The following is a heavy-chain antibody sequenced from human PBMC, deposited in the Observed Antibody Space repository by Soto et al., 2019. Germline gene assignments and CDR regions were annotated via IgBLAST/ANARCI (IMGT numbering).Heavy chain of an antibody. V-gene: IGHV3-23*01. Sequence: PGGSLRLSCAASGFTFGRYAMGWVRQAPGKGLEWVSVISGSGGNIHYADSVKGRFTISRDNSKNTLYLQMNSLRVEDTAVYNCATQDFRGTTGTTWGQGTLVTVSS. CDR1: GFTFGRYA. D-gene: IGHD1-1*01. CDR2: ISGSGGNI. J-gene: IGHJ4*02. CDR3: ATQDFRGTTGTT.